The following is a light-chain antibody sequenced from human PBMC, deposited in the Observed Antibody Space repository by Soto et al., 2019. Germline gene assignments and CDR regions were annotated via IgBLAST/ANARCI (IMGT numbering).Light chain of an antibody. CDR1: SSNVGSNY. CDR3: AVWDDSVSGVI. CDR2: SNN. V-gene: IGLV1-47*02. J-gene: IGLJ2*01. Sequence: QSVLTQPPSASGTPGQMVTISCSGSSSNVGSNYVCWFQQLPGTAPKLFIHSNNQRPSGVPDRFAGSKSGTSASLAISGLRSEDEADYDCAVWDDSVSGVIFGGGTKLTVL.